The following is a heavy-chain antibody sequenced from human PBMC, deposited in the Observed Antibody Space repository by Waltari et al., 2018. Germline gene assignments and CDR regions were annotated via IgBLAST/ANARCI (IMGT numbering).Heavy chain of an antibody. CDR2: IYYSGST. CDR1: GGSISSYY. D-gene: IGHD3-22*01. Sequence: QVQLQESGPGLVKPSETLSCTCTVSGGSISSYYWTWIGQPPGKGLEWIGYIYYSGSTNYNPSLKSRVTISVDTSKNQFSLKLSSVTAADTAVYYCAREEDYYDSSGFFGNWGQGTLVTVSS. CDR3: AREEDYYDSSGFFGN. J-gene: IGHJ4*02. V-gene: IGHV4-59*01.